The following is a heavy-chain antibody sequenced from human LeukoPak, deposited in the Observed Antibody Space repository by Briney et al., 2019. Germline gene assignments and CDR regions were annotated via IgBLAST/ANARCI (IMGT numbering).Heavy chain of an antibody. CDR2: LSFDDTNK. Sequence: PGGSLRLSCVASGFRFTNYAMDWVRQAPGKGLEWVASLSFDDTNKVYSDSVKGRFTVSRDNSKNTLYLQMNSLRAEDTAVYYCVRDTPPGSITMPGPWGQGTLVTVSS. CDR1: GFRFTNYA. CDR3: VRDTPPGSITMPGP. J-gene: IGHJ5*02. D-gene: IGHD3-10*01. V-gene: IGHV3-30*14.